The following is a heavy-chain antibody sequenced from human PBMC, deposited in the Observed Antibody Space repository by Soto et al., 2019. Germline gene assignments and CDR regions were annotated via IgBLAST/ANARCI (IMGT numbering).Heavy chain of an antibody. D-gene: IGHD3-9*01. Sequence: ASAKVSCTASGYTFTSYGFGWVRQAPGQRTQWMGWTSDYTGNKNYAKKLNGRVTMTKDKSTSTAYMELRSLRSPQTAVYYCPRAPSYYDILTGHVVGSFDYWGQGTLVTASS. CDR2: TSDYTGNK. CDR3: PRAPSYYDILTGHVVGSFDY. J-gene: IGHJ4*02. V-gene: IGHV1-18*01. CDR1: GYTFTSYG.